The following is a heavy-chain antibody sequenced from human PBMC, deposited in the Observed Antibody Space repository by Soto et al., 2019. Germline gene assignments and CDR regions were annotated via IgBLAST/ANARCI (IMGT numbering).Heavy chain of an antibody. J-gene: IGHJ4*02. V-gene: IGHV2-5*02. CDR1: GFLLSTSGVG. D-gene: IGHD2-2*01. Sequence: QITLKESGPALVQPTQTLTLTCTLSGFLLSTSGVGVGWIRQPPGKALEWLALIYWDDDKRYSPSLKSRLTITKDTPNSLVVLTMTNMDPVDTATYSCADSIVFGPAAFDDFDVDYCGQGTPITVS. CDR2: IYWDDDK. CDR3: ADSIVFGPAAFDDFDVDY.